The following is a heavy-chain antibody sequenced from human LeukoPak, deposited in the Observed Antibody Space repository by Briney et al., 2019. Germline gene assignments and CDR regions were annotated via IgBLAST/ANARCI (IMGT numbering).Heavy chain of an antibody. CDR1: GFSFSSYA. J-gene: IGHJ4*02. D-gene: IGHD5-18*01. Sequence: GGSLRLSCAASGFSFSSYAMSWVRQAPGKGLAWVSSIGGSGGSIYYADSVQGRFTISRDNSKNTLYLQMNSLRVEDAAVYYCAKGGGRSEYSYGNYWGQGNLVTVFS. CDR2: IGGSGGSI. V-gene: IGHV3-23*01. CDR3: AKGGGRSEYSYGNY.